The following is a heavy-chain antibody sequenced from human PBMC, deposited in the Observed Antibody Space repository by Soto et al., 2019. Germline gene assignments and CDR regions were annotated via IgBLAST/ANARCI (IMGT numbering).Heavy chain of an antibody. D-gene: IGHD1-20*01. CDR1: GGSVSSYY. CDR2: IYNSGST. Sequence: SETLSLTCTVSGGSVSSYYWSWIRQPPGKGLEWIGYIYNSGSTNYNPSLKSRVTISVDTSKNHFSLKLSSVTAADTAVYYCARLGDYNWNYFDYWGQGTLVTVSS. CDR3: ARLGDYNWNYFDY. V-gene: IGHV4-59*02. J-gene: IGHJ4*02.